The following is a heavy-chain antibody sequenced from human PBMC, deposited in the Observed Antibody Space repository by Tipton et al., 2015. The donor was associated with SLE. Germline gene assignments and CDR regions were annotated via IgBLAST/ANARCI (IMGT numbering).Heavy chain of an antibody. Sequence: TLSLTCTVSGGSISSSSYYWGWIRQPPGKGLEWIGSIYYSGSTYYNPSLKSRVTISVDTSKNQFSLKLSSVTAADTAVYYCARSGGFGELLFDYWGQGTLVTVFS. CDR2: IYYSGST. CDR3: ARSGGFGELLFDY. D-gene: IGHD3-10*01. V-gene: IGHV4-39*07. J-gene: IGHJ4*02. CDR1: GGSISSSSYY.